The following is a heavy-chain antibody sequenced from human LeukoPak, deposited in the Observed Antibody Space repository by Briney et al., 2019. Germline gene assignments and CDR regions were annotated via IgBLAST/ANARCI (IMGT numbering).Heavy chain of an antibody. CDR2: IYHSGST. V-gene: IGHV4-4*02. D-gene: IGHD3-16*01. J-gene: IGHJ5*02. CDR3: ARGLRGNWFDP. CDR1: GGSISSSNW. Sequence: PSETLSLTCAVSGGSISSSNWWSWVRQPPGKGLEWIGEIYHSGSTNYNPSLKSRVTISVDTSKNQFSLKLSSVTAADTAVYYCARGLRGNWFDPWGQGTLVTVSS.